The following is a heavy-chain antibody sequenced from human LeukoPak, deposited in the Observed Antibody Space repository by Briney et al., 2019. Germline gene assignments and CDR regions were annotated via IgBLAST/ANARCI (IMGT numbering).Heavy chain of an antibody. D-gene: IGHD3-22*01. V-gene: IGHV3-30*18. CDR1: GCTFSSYG. CDR2: ISYDGSNK. J-gene: IGHJ4*02. Sequence: GRSLRLSCAASGCTFSSYGMHWVRQAPGKGLEWVAVISYDGSNKYYADSVKGRFTISRDNSNNKLYLQMTTLRAEDTAVYYCAKDIITMIVVVPSNWGQGTLVTVSS. CDR3: AKDIITMIVVVPSN.